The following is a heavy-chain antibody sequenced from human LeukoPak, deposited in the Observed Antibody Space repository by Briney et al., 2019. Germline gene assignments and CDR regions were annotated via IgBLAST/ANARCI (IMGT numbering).Heavy chain of an antibody. D-gene: IGHD5-12*01. Sequence: GRSLRLSCAASGFTFSSYAMHWVRQAPGKGLEWVAVISYDGSNKYYADSVKGRFTISRDNSKNTLYLQMNSLRAEDTAVYYCARDHAMGGYVGLSYYYGMDVWGQGTTVTVSS. J-gene: IGHJ6*02. V-gene: IGHV3-30-3*01. CDR2: ISYDGSNK. CDR1: GFTFSSYA. CDR3: ARDHAMGGYVGLSYYYGMDV.